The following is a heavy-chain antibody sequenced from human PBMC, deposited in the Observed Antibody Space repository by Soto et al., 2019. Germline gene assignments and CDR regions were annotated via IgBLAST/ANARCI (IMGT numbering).Heavy chain of an antibody. J-gene: IGHJ3*02. V-gene: IGHV3-23*01. CDR3: ARRAFGSSRSFDI. Sequence: GGSLRHSCAASEGAFRSHPMSWVSQIPERGLEWVSGISDSGGLTYNADSVKGRFTISRDNSKNTLYLQMNSLRAEDTALYYCARRAFGSSRSFDIWGQGTMVPV. CDR2: ISDSGGLT. D-gene: IGHD6-6*01. CDR1: EGAFRSHP.